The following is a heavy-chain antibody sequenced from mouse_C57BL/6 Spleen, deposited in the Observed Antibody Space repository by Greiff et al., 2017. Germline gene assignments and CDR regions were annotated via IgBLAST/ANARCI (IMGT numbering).Heavy chain of an antibody. CDR2: IYPGSGST. Sequence: QVQLQQPGAELVKPGASVKMSCKASGYTFTSYWITWVKQRPGQGLEWIGDIYPGSGSTNYNEKFKSKATLTVDTSSSTAYMQLSSLTSEDSAVYYCARRAGEYDVGWYFDVWGTGTTVTVSS. CDR3: ARRAGEYDVGWYFDV. V-gene: IGHV1-55*01. D-gene: IGHD2-13*01. J-gene: IGHJ1*03. CDR1: GYTFTSYW.